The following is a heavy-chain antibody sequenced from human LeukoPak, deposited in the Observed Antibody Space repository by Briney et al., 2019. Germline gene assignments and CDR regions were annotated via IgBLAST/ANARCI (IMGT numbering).Heavy chain of an antibody. CDR3: AKASDFWSGYYRLIDYFDY. CDR2: VYGGGTT. CDR1: GFTVSSTY. V-gene: IGHV3-53*01. D-gene: IGHD3-3*01. J-gene: IGHJ4*02. Sequence: QTGGPLRLSCAASGFTVSSTYMYWVRQAPGKGLEWVSVVYGGGTTYYADSVKGRFTISRDNSKNTLYLQMNSLRAEDTAVYYCAKASDFWSGYYRLIDYFDYWGQGTLVTVSS.